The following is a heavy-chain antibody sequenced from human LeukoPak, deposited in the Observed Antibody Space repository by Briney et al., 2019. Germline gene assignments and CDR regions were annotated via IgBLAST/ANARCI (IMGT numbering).Heavy chain of an antibody. CDR2: IKSKTDGGTT. D-gene: IGHD3-9*01. CDR3: TTVLRYFDWLSEYFDY. V-gene: IGHV3-15*01. Sequence: GESLRLSCAAPGFTFSNAWMSWVRQAPGKGLEWVGRIKSKTDGGTTDYAAPVKGRFTISRDDSKNTLYLQMNSLKTEDTAVYYCTTVLRYFDWLSEYFDYWGQGTLVTVSS. CDR1: GFTFSNAW. J-gene: IGHJ4*02.